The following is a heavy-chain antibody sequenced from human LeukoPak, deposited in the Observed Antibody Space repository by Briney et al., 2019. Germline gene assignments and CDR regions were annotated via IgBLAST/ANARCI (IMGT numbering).Heavy chain of an antibody. J-gene: IGHJ3*02. V-gene: IGHV4-59*12. CDR2: IYYSGST. CDR1: GGSISSYY. D-gene: IGHD6-19*01. CDR3: ARDGWYNAFDI. Sequence: PSETLSLTCTVSGGSISSYYWSWIRQPPGKGLEWIGYIYYSGSTNYNPSLKSRVTISADTSKNQFSLKLSSVTAADTAVYYCARDGWYNAFDIWGQGTMVTVSS.